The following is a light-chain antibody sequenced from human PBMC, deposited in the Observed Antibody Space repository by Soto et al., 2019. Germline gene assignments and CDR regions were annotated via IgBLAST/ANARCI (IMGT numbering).Light chain of an antibody. J-gene: IGKJ1*01. V-gene: IGKV3-20*01. CDR1: QSVSSSY. CDR2: GTS. CDR3: QQYGNTPWT. Sequence: EIVLTQSPGTLSLSPGERATLSCRASQSVSSSYLAWYQQRPGQAPRLLIYGTSSRATGVPERFSGGGSGTDFTLTISRLEPEDCAFYFCQQYGNTPWTFGQGATVEIK.